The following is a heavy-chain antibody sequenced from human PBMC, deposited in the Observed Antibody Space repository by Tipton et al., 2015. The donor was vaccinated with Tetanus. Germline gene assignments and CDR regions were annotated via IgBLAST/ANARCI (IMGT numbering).Heavy chain of an antibody. CDR2: IYYTALT. V-gene: IGHV4-31*03. D-gene: IGHD1-26*01. Sequence: TLSLTCTVSGASINAGGYLWTWVRQHPGQGLEWIGNIYYTALTSYSPSLNSRVRIAVDTSKNQSSLSLTSVTAADTAVYFCARGLPREPSYLDYWGQGKQVTVSS. CDR3: ARGLPREPSYLDY. CDR1: GASINAGGYL. J-gene: IGHJ4*02.